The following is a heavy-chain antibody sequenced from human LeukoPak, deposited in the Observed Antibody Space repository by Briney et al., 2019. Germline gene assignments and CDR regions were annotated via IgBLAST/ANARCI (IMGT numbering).Heavy chain of an antibody. D-gene: IGHD3-10*02. CDR1: GFNFDRYT. CDR2: AGWAGGTT. Sequence: GGSLRLSCATSGFNFDRYTVHWVRQAPGKGLEWVSLAGWAGGTTFYSDSVRGRFTISRDSGRKSVYLQMNSLATDDTAFYFCAKELDTMFFDYWGQGALVTVSS. CDR3: AKELDTMFFDY. V-gene: IGHV3-43*01. J-gene: IGHJ4*02.